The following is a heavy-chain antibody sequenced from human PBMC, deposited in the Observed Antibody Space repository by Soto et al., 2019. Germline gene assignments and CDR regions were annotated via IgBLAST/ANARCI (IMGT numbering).Heavy chain of an antibody. CDR2: ISAYNGNT. CDR3: ARTNRQYYYDSSGYYYGSLGHYSFAY. J-gene: IGHJ4*02. D-gene: IGHD3-22*01. Sequence: ASVKVSCKASGYTFTSYGISWVRQAPGQGLEWMGWISAYNGNTNYAQRLQGRVTMTTDTSTSTAYMELRSLRSDDTAVYYCARTNRQYYYDSSGYYYGSLGHYSFAYWGQGTLVTVSS. CDR1: GYTFTSYG. V-gene: IGHV1-18*01.